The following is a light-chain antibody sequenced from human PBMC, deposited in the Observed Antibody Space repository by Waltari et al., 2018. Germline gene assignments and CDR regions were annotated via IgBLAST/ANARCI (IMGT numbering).Light chain of an antibody. CDR1: SSDVGGYNY. V-gene: IGLV2-14*01. CDR3: SSCTSSSTYV. J-gene: IGLJ1*01. CDR2: EVS. Sequence: QSALTQPASVSGSPGQSITISCTGTSSDVGGYNYVSWYQHHPGKAPKLMIYEVSNRPSGVSNRFSGSKSGNTASLTISGRQAEDEADYYCSSCTSSSTYVFGTGTKVTVL.